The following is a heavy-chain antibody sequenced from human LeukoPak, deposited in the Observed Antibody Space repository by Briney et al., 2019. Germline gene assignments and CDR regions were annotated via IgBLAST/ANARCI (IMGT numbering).Heavy chain of an antibody. D-gene: IGHD1-1*01. CDR3: AREPTLNWNDVRSPSPTGDFDI. V-gene: IGHV4-4*07. CDR1: GGSISSYY. CDR2: IYTSGST. Sequence: PSETLSLTCTVSGGSISSYYWSWIRQPAGKGLEWIGRIYTSGSTNYNPSLKSRGTMSLDTSTNQFSLSLSSVTAADTAVYYCAREPTLNWNDVRSPSPTGDFDIWGQGTMVTVSS. J-gene: IGHJ3*02.